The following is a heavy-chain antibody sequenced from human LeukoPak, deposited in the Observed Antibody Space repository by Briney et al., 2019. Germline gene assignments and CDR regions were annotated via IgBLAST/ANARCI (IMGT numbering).Heavy chain of an antibody. CDR3: ARVVVVTGSRYFDL. V-gene: IGHV1-2*06. CDR2: INPNSGGT. D-gene: IGHD2-21*02. Sequence: ASVKVSCKASGYTFTGYYMHWVRQAPGQGLEWMGRINPNSGGTNYAQKFQGRVTMTRDTSISTAYMELSRLRSDDTAVYYCARVVVVTGSRYFDLWGRGTLVTVFS. J-gene: IGHJ2*01. CDR1: GYTFTGYY.